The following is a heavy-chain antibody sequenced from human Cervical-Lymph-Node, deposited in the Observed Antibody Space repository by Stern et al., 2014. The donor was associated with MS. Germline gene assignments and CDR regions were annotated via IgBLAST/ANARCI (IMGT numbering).Heavy chain of an antibody. Sequence: QVQLVQSGPGLVRPSQTLSLTCSVSGGSISSANYYWNWIRQHPGRGLEWIGYIYFSGSTYYDPSLKSRITISVDTSKNQFSLKVESVTAADTAVYYCARGRAVAGSFDYWGQGTLVTVSS. CDR3: ARGRAVAGSFDY. J-gene: IGHJ4*02. V-gene: IGHV4-31*03. D-gene: IGHD6-19*01. CDR1: GGSISSANYY. CDR2: IYFSGST.